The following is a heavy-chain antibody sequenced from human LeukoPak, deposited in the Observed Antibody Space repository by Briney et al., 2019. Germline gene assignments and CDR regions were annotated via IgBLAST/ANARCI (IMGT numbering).Heavy chain of an antibody. Sequence: ASVKVSCKASGYTFTIYDINWVRQAPGQGLEWVGWMNPNNGGTVYAQKFQGRVTMARDTSTGTLYMELNSLRSEDTAVYYCARGAIFGVTPRGYGMDVWGQGTTVTVSS. D-gene: IGHD3-3*01. CDR3: ARGAIFGVTPRGYGMDV. CDR2: MNPNNGGT. V-gene: IGHV1-8*01. J-gene: IGHJ6*02. CDR1: GYTFTIYD.